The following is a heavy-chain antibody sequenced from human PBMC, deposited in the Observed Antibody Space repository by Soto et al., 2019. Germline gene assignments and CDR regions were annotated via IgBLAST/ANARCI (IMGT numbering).Heavy chain of an antibody. J-gene: IGHJ5*02. CDR3: ARDQSWHDLVWWFDP. V-gene: IGHV1-69*13. CDR2: IIPRSATS. D-gene: IGHD1-1*01. Sequence: SVKVSCKASGDTFSTYTITWMRQAPGQGLEWMGGIIPRSATSNYAQKFQGRVTITADESTNTAYMELSSLRSEDTAVYYCARDQSWHDLVWWFDPWGQGTLVTVSS. CDR1: GDTFSTYT.